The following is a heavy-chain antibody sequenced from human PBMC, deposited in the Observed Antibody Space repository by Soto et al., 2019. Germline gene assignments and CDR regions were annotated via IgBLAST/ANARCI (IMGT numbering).Heavy chain of an antibody. CDR3: AKECTTDYDFWSGYPAY. V-gene: IGHV3-30*18. CDR1: GFTFSSYG. D-gene: IGHD3-3*01. Sequence: QVQLVESGGGVVQPGKSLRLSCAASGFTFSSYGMHWVRQAPGKGLEWVAVISYDGSNKYYADSVKGRFTISRDNSKNTLYLQMNSLRAEDTAVYYCAKECTTDYDFWSGYPAYWGQGTLVTVSS. J-gene: IGHJ4*02. CDR2: ISYDGSNK.